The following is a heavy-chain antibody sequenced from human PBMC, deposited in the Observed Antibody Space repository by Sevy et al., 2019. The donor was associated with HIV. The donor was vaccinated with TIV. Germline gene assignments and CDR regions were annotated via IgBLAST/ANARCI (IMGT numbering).Heavy chain of an antibody. CDR1: GGSFSGYY. CDR3: ASHMRAVAAYY. J-gene: IGHJ4*02. CDR2: INHSGST. V-gene: IGHV4-34*01. Sequence: SETLSLTCAVYGGSFSGYYWSWIRQPPGKGVEWIGEINHSGSTNYNPSLKSRVTISVDTSKNQFSLKLSSVTAADTAVYYCASHMRAVAAYYWGQGTLVTVSS. D-gene: IGHD6-19*01.